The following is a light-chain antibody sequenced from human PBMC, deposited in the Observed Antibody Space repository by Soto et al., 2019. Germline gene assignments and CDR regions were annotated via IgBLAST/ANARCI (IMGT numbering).Light chain of an antibody. CDR2: LNSDGSH. Sequence: QLVLTQSPSASASLGASVKLTCTLSSGHSSYDIAWHQQQPEKGPRYLMKLNSDGSHSKGDGIPDRFSGSSSGAERYLTISNLQSEDEADYYCQTWGTAIRVFGGGTKLTVL. J-gene: IGLJ3*02. V-gene: IGLV4-69*01. CDR1: SGHSSYD. CDR3: QTWGTAIRV.